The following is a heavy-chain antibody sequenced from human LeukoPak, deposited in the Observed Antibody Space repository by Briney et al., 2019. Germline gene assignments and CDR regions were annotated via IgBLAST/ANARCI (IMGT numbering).Heavy chain of an antibody. CDR3: ARGSRLHFDY. CDR1: GGSISSGGYS. CDR2: IYYSGST. D-gene: IGHD4-17*01. Sequence: SQTLSLTCAVSGGSISSGGYSWSWIRQPPGTGLEFIGYIYYSGSTYYNPSLKSRVTISVDRSKNQFSLKLSSVTAADTAVYYYARGSRLHFDYWGQGTLVTVSS. V-gene: IGHV4-30-2*01. J-gene: IGHJ4*02.